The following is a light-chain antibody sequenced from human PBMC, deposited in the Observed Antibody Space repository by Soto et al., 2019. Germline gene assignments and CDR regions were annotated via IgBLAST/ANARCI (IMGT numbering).Light chain of an antibody. Sequence: EIVMTQSPATLSMSPGERATLSCRASQSISINLAWYQQKPGQAPRLLIYGASARATDVPARFSGSGSGTEFTLTISSLQSEDFAVYYCQHYNDWLITFGHGTRLEIK. J-gene: IGKJ5*01. CDR1: QSISIN. V-gene: IGKV3-15*01. CDR2: GAS. CDR3: QHYNDWLIT.